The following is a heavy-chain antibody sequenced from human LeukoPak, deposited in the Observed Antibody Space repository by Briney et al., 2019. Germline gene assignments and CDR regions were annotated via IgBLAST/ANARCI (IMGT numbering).Heavy chain of an antibody. J-gene: IGHJ4*02. Sequence: SETLSLTRTVSGGSISSSSYYWGWIRQPPGKGLEWIGSIYYSGSTYYNPSLKSRVTISVDTSKNQFSLKLSSVTAADTAVYYCARGTVGVRPYYFDYWGQGTLVTVSS. CDR3: ARGTVGVRPYYFDY. CDR2: IYYSGST. V-gene: IGHV4-39*07. D-gene: IGHD1-26*01. CDR1: GGSISSSSYY.